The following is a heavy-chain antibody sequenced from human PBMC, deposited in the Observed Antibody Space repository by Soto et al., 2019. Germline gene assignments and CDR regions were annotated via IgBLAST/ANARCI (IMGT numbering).Heavy chain of an antibody. CDR1: GGSISNYY. Sequence: QVQLQESGPGPVKPSETLSLTCTVSGGSISNYYWTWIRQPPGKGLEWIGYIYYSGNTNYNPSLKSRVTISLDTSKNQLSLKVSSVTAADTAVYYCARGVVAGTGLNWFDPWGQGTLVTVSS. J-gene: IGHJ5*02. CDR2: IYYSGNT. D-gene: IGHD6-19*01. CDR3: ARGVVAGTGLNWFDP. V-gene: IGHV4-59*01.